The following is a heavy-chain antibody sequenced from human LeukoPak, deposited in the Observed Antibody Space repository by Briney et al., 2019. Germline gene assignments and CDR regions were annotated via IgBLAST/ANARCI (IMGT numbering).Heavy chain of an antibody. CDR2: ISYDGSNN. V-gene: IGHV3-30-3*01. CDR3: ARGRNIVTTSGYFDF. Sequence: GSLRLSCAASGFTFSSYAMHWVRQAPGKGLEWVATISYDGSNNYYAESVKGRFTIPRDNSKNTLYVQMNSLRAEDTAVYYCARGRNIVTTSGYFDFWGQGTLVTVSS. D-gene: IGHD5-12*01. J-gene: IGHJ4*02. CDR1: GFTFSSYA.